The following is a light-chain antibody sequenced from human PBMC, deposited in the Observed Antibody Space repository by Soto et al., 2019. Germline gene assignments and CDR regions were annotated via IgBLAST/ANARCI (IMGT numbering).Light chain of an antibody. J-gene: IGKJ1*01. V-gene: IGKV1-5*03. Sequence: DIQMTQSPSTLSASVGDRVTITCRASESISSWLAWYQQKPGKAPKLLIYKASNLESEVPSRFSGSGSGTEFTLTISSLQTDDFATYYCQQYNSFSPWTFGQGTKVEIK. CDR3: QQYNSFSPWT. CDR2: KAS. CDR1: ESISSW.